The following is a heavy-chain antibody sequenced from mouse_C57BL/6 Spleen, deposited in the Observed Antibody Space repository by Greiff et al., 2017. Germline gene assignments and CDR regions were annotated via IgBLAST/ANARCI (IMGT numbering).Heavy chain of an antibody. Sequence: QVQLQQSGPELVKPGASVKISCKASGYAFSSSWMNWVKQRPGKGLEWIGRIYPGDGDTNYNGKFKGKATLTADKSSSTAYMQLSSLTSEDSAVSFCAGCGSSYDYSAMDCWGQGTSVTVSS. D-gene: IGHD1-1*01. CDR2: IYPGDGDT. CDR3: AGCGSSYDYSAMDC. J-gene: IGHJ4*01. V-gene: IGHV1-82*01. CDR1: GYAFSSSW.